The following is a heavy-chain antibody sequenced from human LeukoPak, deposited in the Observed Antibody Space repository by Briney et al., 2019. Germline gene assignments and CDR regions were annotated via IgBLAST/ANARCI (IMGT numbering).Heavy chain of an antibody. J-gene: IGHJ6*02. CDR2: ISGSGAST. V-gene: IGHV3-23*01. Sequence: GGSLRLSCAASRFTFRSYAMSWVRQAPGKGLEWVSTISGSGASTYYADSVKGRFTISRDNSKNTLYLQMNSLSAEDTAVYYCARPYSSSSHYYGMDVWGQGTTVTVSS. CDR1: RFTFRSYA. CDR3: ARPYSSSSHYYGMDV. D-gene: IGHD6-6*01.